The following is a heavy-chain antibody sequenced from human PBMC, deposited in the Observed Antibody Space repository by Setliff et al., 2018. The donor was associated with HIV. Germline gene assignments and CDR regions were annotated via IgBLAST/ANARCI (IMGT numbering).Heavy chain of an antibody. Sequence: AASVKVSCKASGYTFTSHSIHWMRQAPGQRLEWMGWVYTNNGDAKYSQKFQDRVTFTRDTSATTAYMDLSSLGFEDSAIYYCARAYSVYDLSAFDIWGQGTMVTVSS. CDR2: VYTNNGDA. V-gene: IGHV1-3*04. J-gene: IGHJ3*02. CDR3: ARAYSVYDLSAFDI. D-gene: IGHD5-12*01. CDR1: GYTFTSHS.